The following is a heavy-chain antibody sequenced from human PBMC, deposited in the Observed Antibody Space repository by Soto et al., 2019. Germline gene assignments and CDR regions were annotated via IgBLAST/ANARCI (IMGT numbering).Heavy chain of an antibody. D-gene: IGHD3-9*01. J-gene: IGHJ3*02. CDR3: ARFSRTYCDMLAPTSDAFAI. CDR1: GGSISSGGHY. CDR2: IYYSGST. V-gene: IGHV4-31*03. Sequence: SETLSLTCTVSGGSISSGGHYWSWIRQHPGKGLEWIGYIYYSGSTYYNPSLKSRVTISVDTSKNQFSLKLSSVTAADTAVYYCARFSRTYCDMLAPTSDAFAIWGQGTMVTVSS.